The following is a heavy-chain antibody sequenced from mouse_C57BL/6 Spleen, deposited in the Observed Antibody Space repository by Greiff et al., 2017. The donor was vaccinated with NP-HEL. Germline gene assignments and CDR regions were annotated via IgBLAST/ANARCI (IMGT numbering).Heavy chain of an antibody. V-gene: IGHV1-61*01. CDR3: ARSVMVPWYFDV. CDR2: IYPSDSET. D-gene: IGHD1-1*02. J-gene: IGHJ1*03. Sequence: QVQLQQSGAELVRPGSSVKLSCKASGYTFTSYWMDWVKQRPGQGLEWIGNIYPSDSETHYNQKFKDKATLTVDKSSSTAYMQLSSLTSEDSAVYYCARSVMVPWYFDVWGTGTTVTVSS. CDR1: GYTFTSYW.